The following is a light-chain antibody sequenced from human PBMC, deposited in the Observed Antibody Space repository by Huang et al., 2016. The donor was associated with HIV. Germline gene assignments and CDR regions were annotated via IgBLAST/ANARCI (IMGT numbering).Light chain of an antibody. CDR2: STS. V-gene: IGKV3-15*01. CDR1: QSIGTN. Sequence: VMMQSPAPLSVSPGEGATLSCRASQSIGTNLAWYQQKPGQAPSRLIYSTSARATGVPARFSGSGSGTQFTLTISFLQSEDFAVYYCQQYNDWPRTFGQGTKVEIK. CDR3: QQYNDWPRT. J-gene: IGKJ1*01.